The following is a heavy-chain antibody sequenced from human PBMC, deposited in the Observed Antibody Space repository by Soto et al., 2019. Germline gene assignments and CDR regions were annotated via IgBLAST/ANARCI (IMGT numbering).Heavy chain of an antibody. Sequence: PSETLSFTCAVSGGSISSGGYSWSWIRQPPGKGLEWFGYISHSGSTYYNPSLKSRVHISVDRSKYQISLKLRSVTAAALAVCYCARASGYRYGSRFDYWGQGTLVTVSS. CDR3: ARASGYRYGSRFDY. CDR2: ISHSGST. CDR1: GGSISSGGYS. V-gene: IGHV4-30-2*01. J-gene: IGHJ4*02. D-gene: IGHD5-18*01.